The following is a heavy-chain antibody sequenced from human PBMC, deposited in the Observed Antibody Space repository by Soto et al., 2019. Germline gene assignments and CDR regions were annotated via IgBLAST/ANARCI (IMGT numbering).Heavy chain of an antibody. CDR2: ISSSSYI. CDR3: ATPQDYDGCLDS. D-gene: IGHD3-22*01. V-gene: IGHV3-21*01. J-gene: IGHJ4*02. CDR1: GFTFSSYN. Sequence: GGSLRLSCAASGFTFSSYNMNWVRQAPGKGLEWVSSISSSSYIYYADSVKGRFTISRDNAKNSLYLQMNSLRAEDTAVYYCATPQDYDGCLDSWGQGTLVTVSS.